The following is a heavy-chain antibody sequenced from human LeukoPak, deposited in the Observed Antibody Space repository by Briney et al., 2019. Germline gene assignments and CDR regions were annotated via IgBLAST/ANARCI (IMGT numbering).Heavy chain of an antibody. V-gene: IGHV1-18*01. Sequence: ASVKVSCKASGYTFTSYGISWVRQAPGQGLEWMGWISAYNGNTNYAQILQGRVTMTTDTSTNTAYMELRSLRSDDTALYYCARDGGVYSSSDYWGQGTLVTVSS. CDR1: GYTFTSYG. D-gene: IGHD6-13*01. CDR3: ARDGGVYSSSDY. CDR2: ISAYNGNT. J-gene: IGHJ4*02.